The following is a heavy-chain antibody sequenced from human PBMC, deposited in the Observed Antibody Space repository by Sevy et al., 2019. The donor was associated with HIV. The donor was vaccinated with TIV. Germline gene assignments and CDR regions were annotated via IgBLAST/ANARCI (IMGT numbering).Heavy chain of an antibody. Sequence: GGSLRLSCAASGFTFSSYGMHWVRQAPGKGLEWVAVISYDGSNKYYADSVKGRFTISRDNSKNTLYLQMNSLRAEDTAVYYCAKGAPHNPIGYSGYTDFDYWGQGTLVTVSS. V-gene: IGHV3-30*18. D-gene: IGHD5-12*01. CDR1: GFTFSSYG. CDR2: ISYDGSNK. CDR3: AKGAPHNPIGYSGYTDFDY. J-gene: IGHJ4*02.